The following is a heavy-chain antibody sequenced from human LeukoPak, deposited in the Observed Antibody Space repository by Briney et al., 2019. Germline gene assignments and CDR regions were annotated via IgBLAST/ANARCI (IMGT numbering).Heavy chain of an antibody. Sequence: ASVKVSCKVSGYTLTELSMHWVRQAPGKGLEWMGGFDPEDGETIYAQKFQGRVTMTEDTSTDTAYMELSSLRSEDTAVYYCATARLGELSLYPPPYYYYGMDVWGQGTTVTVSS. CDR1: GYTLTELS. CDR2: FDPEDGET. V-gene: IGHV1-24*01. CDR3: ATARLGELSLYPPPYYYYGMDV. J-gene: IGHJ6*02. D-gene: IGHD3-16*02.